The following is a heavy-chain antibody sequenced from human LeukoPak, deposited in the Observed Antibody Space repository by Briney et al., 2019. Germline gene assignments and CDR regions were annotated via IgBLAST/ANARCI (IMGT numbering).Heavy chain of an antibody. CDR3: ARVSGRLERQSDLDY. CDR1: GFTFASYS. V-gene: IGHV3-21*01. CDR2: ISGDSTYI. D-gene: IGHD1-1*01. Sequence: GGSLRLSCAASGFTFASYSMNWVRQAPGKGLEWVSSISGDSTYIYNAGSVKGRFTISRDNAQASLYLQMISLRADDTAVYYCARVSGRLERQSDLDYWGQGALVIVSS. J-gene: IGHJ4*02.